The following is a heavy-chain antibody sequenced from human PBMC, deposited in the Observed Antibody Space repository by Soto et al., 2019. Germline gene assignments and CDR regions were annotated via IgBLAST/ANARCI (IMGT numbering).Heavy chain of an antibody. CDR3: ARSIVVVTALDY. D-gene: IGHD2-21*02. Sequence: QVQLVQSGAEEKKPGASVKVSCKAYGYTFTSYAMHWVRQAPGQRLGWMGLINAGNGNTKYSQKFQGRVTITRDTIASTAYMEMSSLRSEDTAVYYCARSIVVVTALDYWGPGTLVTVSS. J-gene: IGHJ4*02. CDR1: GYTFTSYA. CDR2: INAGNGNT. V-gene: IGHV1-3*05.